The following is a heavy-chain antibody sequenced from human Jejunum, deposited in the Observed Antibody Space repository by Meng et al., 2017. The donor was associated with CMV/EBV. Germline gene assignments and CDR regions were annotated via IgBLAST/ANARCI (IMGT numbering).Heavy chain of an antibody. CDR3: VHRKDYSGNWNGGSADY. Sequence: SLTSSPVGMGWNRQTTGKALEWVAFIYWGDNKRYSPSLKNRLTITKDAPKNQVALTMTNMDPADTGTYHCVHRKDYSGNWNGGSADYWGQGALVTVSS. CDR2: IYWGDNK. D-gene: IGHD1-1*01. CDR1: SLTSSPVG. V-gene: IGHV2-5*02. J-gene: IGHJ4*02.